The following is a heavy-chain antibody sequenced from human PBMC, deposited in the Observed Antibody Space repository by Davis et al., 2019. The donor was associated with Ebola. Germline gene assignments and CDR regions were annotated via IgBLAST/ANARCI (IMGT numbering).Heavy chain of an antibody. J-gene: IGHJ4*02. CDR3: ARDAGGGVRAVYFDY. CDR1: GFTFSSYS. D-gene: IGHD3-16*01. Sequence: GESLKISCAASGFTFSSYSMNWVRQAPGKGLEWVSSISSSSSYIYYADSVKGRFTISRDNAKNSLYLQMNSLRAEDTAVYYCARDAGGGVRAVYFDYWGQGTLVTVSS. V-gene: IGHV3-21*01. CDR2: ISSSSSYI.